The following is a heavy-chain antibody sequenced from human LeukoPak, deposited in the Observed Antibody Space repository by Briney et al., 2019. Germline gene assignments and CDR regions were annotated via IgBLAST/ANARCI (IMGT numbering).Heavy chain of an antibody. V-gene: IGHV1-2*02. CDR1: GYTFTGYY. D-gene: IGHD2-2*01. CDR3: AREPGIVVVPAAIPAGNAFDI. CDR2: INPNSGGT. Sequence: ASVKVSCKASGYTFTGYYMHWVRQAPGQGLEWMGWINPNSGGTNYAQKFQGRVTMTRDTSISTAYMELSRLRSDDTAVYYCAREPGIVVVPAAIPAGNAFDIWGQGTMVTVSS. J-gene: IGHJ3*02.